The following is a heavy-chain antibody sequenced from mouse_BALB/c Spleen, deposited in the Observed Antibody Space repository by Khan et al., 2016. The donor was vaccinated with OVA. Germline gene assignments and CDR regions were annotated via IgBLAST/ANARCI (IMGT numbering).Heavy chain of an antibody. CDR1: GFTFNSYG. Sequence: EVELVESGGGLVQPGRSQKLSCAASGFTFNSYGMHWVRQAPEKGLEWVAYISGDSNTIYYADTVKGRFTISRDNPKNTLFLQMTSLMSGDTAMYYCATSYFYGYYFDYWGPGTTLTVS. V-gene: IGHV5-17*02. CDR3: ATSYFYGYYFDY. D-gene: IGHD1-1*01. CDR2: ISGDSNTI. J-gene: IGHJ2*01.